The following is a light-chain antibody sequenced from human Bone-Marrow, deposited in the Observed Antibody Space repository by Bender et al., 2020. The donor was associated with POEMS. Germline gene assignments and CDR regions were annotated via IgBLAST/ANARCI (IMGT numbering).Light chain of an antibody. V-gene: IGLV2-14*01. Sequence: QSALTQPASVSGSPGQSVTISCTGTDSDIGLYDYVSWFQQHPGKAPKLLIHDVGNRPSGVSNRFSGSKSGNTASLTISGLQAEDEADYYCSSYTFSSGEVFGGGTKLTVL. CDR1: DSDIGLYDY. CDR2: DVG. J-gene: IGLJ2*01. CDR3: SSYTFSSGEV.